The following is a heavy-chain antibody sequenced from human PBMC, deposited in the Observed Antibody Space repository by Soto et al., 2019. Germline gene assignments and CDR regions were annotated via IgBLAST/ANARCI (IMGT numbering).Heavy chain of an antibody. CDR3: ANRMTGTTDDAFDI. J-gene: IGHJ3*02. CDR1: GFSLSNRGMG. CDR2: IYWDDNK. V-gene: IGHV2-5*02. D-gene: IGHD1-20*01. Sequence: QITLKESGPTLVNPTQTLTLTCTFSGFSLSNRGMGVGWIRQPPGKALEWLALIYWDDNKRYSPSLKSRLTTAKDTSKNQVVLTMTTMDPVDTSTYYCANRMTGTTDDAFDIWGQGTMVTVSS.